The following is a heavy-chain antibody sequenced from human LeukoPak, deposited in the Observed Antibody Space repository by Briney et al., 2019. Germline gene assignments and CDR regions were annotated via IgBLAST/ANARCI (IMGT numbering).Heavy chain of an antibody. CDR2: IYYSGST. Sequence: PSETLSLTCTVSGGSISSSSYYWGWIRQPPGKGLEWIGSIYYSGSTYYNPSLKSRVTISVDTSKNQFSLKLSSVTAADTAVYYCARLRTDYDYVLGDAFDIWGQGTMVTVSS. V-gene: IGHV4-39*01. CDR1: GGSISSSSYY. J-gene: IGHJ3*02. CDR3: ARLRTDYDYVLGDAFDI. D-gene: IGHD3-16*01.